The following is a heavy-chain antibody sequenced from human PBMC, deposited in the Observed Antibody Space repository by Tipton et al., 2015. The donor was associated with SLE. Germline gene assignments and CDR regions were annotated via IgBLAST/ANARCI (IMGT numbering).Heavy chain of an antibody. J-gene: IGHJ4*02. CDR1: GFTLSDYY. V-gene: IGHV3-11*01. D-gene: IGHD1-26*01. CDR2: ISASGLTI. CDR3: ARDDVGPHSVVDF. Sequence: SLRLSCAGSGFTLSDYYMSWVRQAPGKGPEWVSYISASGLTIYYADSVKGRFTISRDNAKNSVYLQMNNLRAEDTAMYYCARDDVGPHSVVDFWGQGTLVTVSS.